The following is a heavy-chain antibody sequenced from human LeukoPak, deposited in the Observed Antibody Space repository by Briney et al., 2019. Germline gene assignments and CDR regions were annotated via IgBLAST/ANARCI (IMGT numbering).Heavy chain of an antibody. J-gene: IGHJ4*02. CDR3: ARVNGNYYDSRGYYHHFDY. CDR1: GYIFHTFG. CDR2: INGYNGDT. V-gene: IGHV1-18*01. D-gene: IGHD3-22*01. Sequence: GASVKVSCKASGYIFHTFGLSWVRQAPGQGPEWLGWINGYNGDTDYAQNFQGRLTMTIDTSTSTAYMELRSLRSDDTAIYYCARVNGNYYDSRGYYHHFDYWGQGTLVAVSS.